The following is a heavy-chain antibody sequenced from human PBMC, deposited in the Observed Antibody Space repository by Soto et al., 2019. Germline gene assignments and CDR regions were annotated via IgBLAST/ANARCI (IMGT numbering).Heavy chain of an antibody. CDR2: INTRGST. V-gene: IGHV4-34*01. Sequence: SETLSLTCDVYGGSFSGYYWRCIRQPPGKGLEWIGEINTRGSTNYIPSLKKRVTISVDTSKNQFSLKLSSVTAADTAVYYCARVHEGFDPWGQGTLVTVSS. J-gene: IGHJ5*02. CDR1: GGSFSGYY. CDR3: ARVHEGFDP.